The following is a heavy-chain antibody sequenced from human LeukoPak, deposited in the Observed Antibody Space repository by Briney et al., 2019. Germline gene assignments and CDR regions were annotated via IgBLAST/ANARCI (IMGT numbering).Heavy chain of an antibody. CDR3: ARDTDDSSGYYFSGLDY. V-gene: IGHV3-11*01. Sequence: PGGSLRLSCAASGFTFSDYYMSWIRQAPGKGLEWVSYISSSGSTIYYADSVKGRFTISRDNAKNSLYLQMNSLRAEDMAVYYCARDTDDSSGYYFSGLDYWGQGTLVTVSS. J-gene: IGHJ4*02. CDR1: GFTFSDYY. D-gene: IGHD3-22*01. CDR2: ISSSGSTI.